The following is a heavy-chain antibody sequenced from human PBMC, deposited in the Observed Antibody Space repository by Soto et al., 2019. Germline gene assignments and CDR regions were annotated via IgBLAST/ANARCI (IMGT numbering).Heavy chain of an antibody. CDR1: GYSFTSYW. D-gene: IGHD3-10*02. V-gene: IGHV5-51*01. Sequence: PGESLKISCKGSGYSFTSYWINWVRQMPGKGLEWMGIIYPGDSDTRYSPSFQCQVTISADKSIDTAYLQWRSLRASDTGVVYCARLDGSPGSYVGLDVWGQGTTVTVSS. CDR3: ARLDGSPGSYVGLDV. J-gene: IGHJ6*02. CDR2: IYPGDSDT.